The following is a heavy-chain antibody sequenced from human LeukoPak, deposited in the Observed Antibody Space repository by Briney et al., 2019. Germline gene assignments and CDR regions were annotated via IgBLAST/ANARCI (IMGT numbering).Heavy chain of an antibody. CDR2: IKQDGSEK. CDR1: GFTFSSYW. V-gene: IGHV3-7*01. Sequence: GGSLRLSCAASGFTFSSYWMSWVRQAPGKGLEWVANIKQDGSEKYYVDSVKGRFTISRDSAKNSLYLQMNSLRAEDTAVYYCARAVYDSSGFYYFDYWGQGTLVTVSS. D-gene: IGHD3-22*01. CDR3: ARAVYDSSGFYYFDY. J-gene: IGHJ4*02.